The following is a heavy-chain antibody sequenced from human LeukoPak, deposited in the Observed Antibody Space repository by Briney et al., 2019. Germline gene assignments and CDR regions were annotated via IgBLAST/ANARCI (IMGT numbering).Heavy chain of an antibody. CDR3: ARHRTRYCSGGSCYKHYNTPSWFDP. V-gene: IGHV4-34*01. Sequence: SETLSLTCAAYGGSFSGYYWSWIRQPPGKGLEWIGEINHSGSTNYNPSLKSRVTISVDTSKNQFSLKLSSVTAADTAVYYCARHRTRYCSGGSCYKHYNTPSWFDPWGQGTLVTVSS. CDR1: GGSFSGYY. D-gene: IGHD2-15*01. CDR2: INHSGST. J-gene: IGHJ5*02.